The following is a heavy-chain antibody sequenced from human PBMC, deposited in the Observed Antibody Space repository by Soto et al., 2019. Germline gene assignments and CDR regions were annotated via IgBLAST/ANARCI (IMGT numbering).Heavy chain of an antibody. J-gene: IGHJ3*01. D-gene: IGHD2-2*01. CDR3: AREISCSSTSCLENGIDAFDV. CDR2: INHRGST. CDR1: GGSFSGNS. V-gene: IGHV4-34*01. Sequence: QVQLQQWGAGLLKPSETLSLTCAVYGGSFSGNSWNWIRQPPGKGLEWIGEINHRGSTNYIPSLKSRVTISVDTSKIQFSLRLSSVTAADTAVFYCAREISCSSTSCLENGIDAFDVWGQGTMVTVSS.